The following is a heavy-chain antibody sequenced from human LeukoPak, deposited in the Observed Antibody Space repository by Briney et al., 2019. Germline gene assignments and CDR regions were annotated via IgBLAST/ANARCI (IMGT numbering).Heavy chain of an antibody. CDR3: GRRSDSGSYQHFDY. CDR1: GGSISSRSYY. CDR2: IYYSGST. J-gene: IGHJ4*02. Sequence: SETLSLTCTVSGGSISSRSYYWGWIRQPPGKGLEWIGSIYYSGSTYYNPSLKSRVTISVDTSKNQFSLKLSSVTATDTAVYYCGRRSDSGSYQHFDYWGQGTLVTVSS. V-gene: IGHV4-39*01. D-gene: IGHD1-26*01.